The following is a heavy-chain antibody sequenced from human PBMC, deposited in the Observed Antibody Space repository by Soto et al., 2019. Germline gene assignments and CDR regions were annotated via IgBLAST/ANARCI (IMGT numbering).Heavy chain of an antibody. CDR1: GFTFSSYW. Sequence: EVQLVESGGGLVQPGGSLRLSCAASGFTFSSYWMSWVRQAPGKGLEWVANIKQDGSEKYYVDSVKGRFTISRDNAKNSLYLQMNSLRAEDTAVYYCARFADGTVTIPEYFDYWGQGTLVTVSS. CDR3: ARFADGTVTIPEYFDY. J-gene: IGHJ4*02. V-gene: IGHV3-7*01. CDR2: IKQDGSEK. D-gene: IGHD4-17*01.